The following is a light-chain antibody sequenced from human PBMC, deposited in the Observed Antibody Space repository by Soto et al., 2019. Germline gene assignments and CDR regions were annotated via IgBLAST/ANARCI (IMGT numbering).Light chain of an antibody. J-gene: IGLJ1*01. CDR3: AAWDDRLNGPSYG. CDR1: TSNIGSNP. CDR2: TNN. V-gene: IGLV1-44*01. Sequence: QSVLTQPPSVSGTPGQTVTISCSGSTSNIGSNPVNWYQQLPGTAPRLLISTNNQRPSGVPDRFSGSRSGTSASLAISGLQSEDEADYYCAAWDDRLNGPSYGCGTGTNV.